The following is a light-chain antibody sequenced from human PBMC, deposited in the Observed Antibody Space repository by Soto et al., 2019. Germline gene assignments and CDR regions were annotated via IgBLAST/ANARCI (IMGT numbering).Light chain of an antibody. CDR1: QSVSSNS. Sequence: EIVLTQSPGTLSLSPGERATLSCRASQSVSSNSLAWYQQKPGQAPRLLISGASSRATGNPDRFSGSGSGTDFTLTISRLEPEDFAVYYCQQFGNTPLTFGGGTKVEIK. CDR2: GAS. J-gene: IGKJ4*01. V-gene: IGKV3-20*01. CDR3: QQFGNTPLT.